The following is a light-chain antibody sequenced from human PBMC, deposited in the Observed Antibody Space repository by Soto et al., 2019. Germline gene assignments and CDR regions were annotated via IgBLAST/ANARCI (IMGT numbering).Light chain of an antibody. CDR1: QGINTW. CDR2: GAS. CDR3: QQGNILST. J-gene: IGKJ1*01. V-gene: IGKV1-12*01. Sequence: DIQMTQSASSVSASVGDRVTITCRASQGINTWLAWYQQKPGKAPKLLIYGASTLQGGVPSRFSGSGSGTDFTLTISNLQPEDFATYYCQQGNILSTFGQGTKVEVE.